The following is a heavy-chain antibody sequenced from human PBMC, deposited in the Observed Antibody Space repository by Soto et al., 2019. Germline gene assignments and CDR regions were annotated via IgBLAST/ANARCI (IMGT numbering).Heavy chain of an antibody. J-gene: IGHJ6*03. D-gene: IGHD2-2*01. Sequence: PSVTVSCKASGYTFTSYYMHWVRQAPGQGLEWMGIINPSGGSTSYAQKFQGRVTMTRDTSTSTVYMELSSLRSEDTAVYYCARDPLYCSSTSCYHYYYYYMDVWGKGTTVTVSS. CDR2: INPSGGST. V-gene: IGHV1-46*03. CDR1: GYTFTSYY. CDR3: ARDPLYCSSTSCYHYYYYYMDV.